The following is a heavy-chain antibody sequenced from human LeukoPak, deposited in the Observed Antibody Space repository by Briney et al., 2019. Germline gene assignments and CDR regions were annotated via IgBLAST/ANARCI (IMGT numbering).Heavy chain of an antibody. Sequence: GGSLRLSCAASGFPFSTYAMSWVRQAPGKGLEWVSSIRGSDGSTYYADSVKGRFAISRDNSKNTLYPQMNSLRAEDTAVYYCAKDVYGDYGGLDYWGQGTLVTVSS. CDR1: GFPFSTYA. J-gene: IGHJ4*02. CDR3: AKDVYGDYGGLDY. V-gene: IGHV3-23*01. D-gene: IGHD4-17*01. CDR2: IRGSDGST.